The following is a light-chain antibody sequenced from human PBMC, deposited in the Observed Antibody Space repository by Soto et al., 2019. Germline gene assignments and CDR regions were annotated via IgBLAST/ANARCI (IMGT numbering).Light chain of an antibody. Sequence: IVMTQSPLYLSVTPGEPASISCRSSQSLRNGDGADSLDRYLQKPGQSPQLLIYLASTRASGVPDKFRGSGTGTDFTLTINRLEADDVGTYYCMQAQQAPFTFGPGTKVDVK. CDR1: QSLRNGDGADS. V-gene: IGKV2-28*01. CDR2: LAS. CDR3: MQAQQAPFT. J-gene: IGKJ3*01.